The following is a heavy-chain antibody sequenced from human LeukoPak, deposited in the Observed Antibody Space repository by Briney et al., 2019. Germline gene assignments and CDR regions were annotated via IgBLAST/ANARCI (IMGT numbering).Heavy chain of an antibody. J-gene: IGHJ4*02. V-gene: IGHV3-48*01. CDR3: AKVGYCSGGSCYFDY. CDR1: GFTFSSYS. CDR2: ISSSSSTI. D-gene: IGHD2-15*01. Sequence: GGSLRLSCAASGFTFSSYSMNWVRQAPGKGLEWVSYISSSSSTIYYADSVKGRFTISRDNSKNTLYLQMNSLRAEDTAVYYCAKVGYCSGGSCYFDYWGQGTLVTVSS.